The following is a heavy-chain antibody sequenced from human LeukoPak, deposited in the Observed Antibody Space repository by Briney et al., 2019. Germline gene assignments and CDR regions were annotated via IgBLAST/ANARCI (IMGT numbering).Heavy chain of an antibody. J-gene: IGHJ6*02. CDR3: AREDGYSYGWYGLDV. V-gene: IGHV3-33*01. D-gene: IGHD5-18*01. CDR2: IWYDGSNK. Sequence: PGGSLRLSCAASGFTFSNYGMHWVRQAPGKGLEWVAVIWYDGSNKYYADSVKGRFTISRDNSKYTLYLQMNSLRAEDTAVYYCAREDGYSYGWYGLDVWGQGTTVTVSS. CDR1: GFTFSNYG.